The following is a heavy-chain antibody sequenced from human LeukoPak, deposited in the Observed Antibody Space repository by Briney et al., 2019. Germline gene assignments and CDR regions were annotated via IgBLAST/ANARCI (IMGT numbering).Heavy chain of an antibody. CDR3: ARDGRPWVGLDY. V-gene: IGHV3-48*04. Sequence: GGSLRLSCAASGFTFSSYSMNWVRQAPGKGLEWVSYISSSGRTMYYADSVKGRFTISRDNAKNSLYLQMNSLRAEDTAVYYCARDGRPWVGLDYWGQGTLVTVSS. CDR2: ISSSGRTM. CDR1: GFTFSSYS. D-gene: IGHD1-26*01. J-gene: IGHJ4*02.